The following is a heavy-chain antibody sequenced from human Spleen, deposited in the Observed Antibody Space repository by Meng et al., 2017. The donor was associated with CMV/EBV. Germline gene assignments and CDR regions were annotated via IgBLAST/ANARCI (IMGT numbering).Heavy chain of an antibody. CDR3: ASPTITSGHFDH. D-gene: IGHD4-11*01. CDR2: INPNSGGT. V-gene: IGHV1-2*02. J-gene: IGHJ4*02. Sequence: ASVKVSCKASGYTFTGYYMYWVRQAPGQGLEWMGWINPNSGGTNYAQKFQGRVTMTRDTSISTAYMELSRLRSDDTAVYYCASPTITSGHFDHWGQGTLVTVSS. CDR1: GYTFTGYY.